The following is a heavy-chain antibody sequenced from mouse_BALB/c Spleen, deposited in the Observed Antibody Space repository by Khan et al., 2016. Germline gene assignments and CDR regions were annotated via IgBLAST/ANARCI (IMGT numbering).Heavy chain of an antibody. CDR2: INTHSGVP. D-gene: IGHD1-1*01. CDR1: GYTFTTAG. J-gene: IGHJ2*01. Sequence: QIQLVQSGPELKKPGETVRISCKASGYTFTTAGMQWVQKMPGKGLKWIGWINTHSGVPKYAEDFKGRFAFSLETSASTAYLQISNRKNEDTATYFCASGSSYFDYWGQGTTLTVSS. V-gene: IGHV9-4*02. CDR3: ASGSSYFDY.